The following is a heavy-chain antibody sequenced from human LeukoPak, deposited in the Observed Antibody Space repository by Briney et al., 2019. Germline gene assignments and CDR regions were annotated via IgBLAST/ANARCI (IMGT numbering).Heavy chain of an antibody. D-gene: IGHD3-9*01. CDR1: GFTFSTYP. CDR3: ARGTYYDILTGYYGYYYGMDV. V-gene: IGHV3-64D*09. J-gene: IGHJ6*02. Sequence: GGSLRLSCSASGFTFSTYPMHWVRQAPGKGLAYVSAISNSGGSTYYADSVKGRFTISRDNSKNTLYLQMSSLRAGDTAVYYCARGTYYDILTGYYGYYYGMDVWGQGTTVTVSS. CDR2: ISNSGGST.